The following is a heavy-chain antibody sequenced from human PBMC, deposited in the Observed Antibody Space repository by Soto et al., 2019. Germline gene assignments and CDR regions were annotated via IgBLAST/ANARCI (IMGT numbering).Heavy chain of an antibody. CDR1: GGVFRNYA. CDR2: IIPVFGTA. J-gene: IGHJ5*02. V-gene: IGHV1-69*01. Sequence: QVQLVQSGAEVKKPGSSVKVSCKASGGVFRNYAINWVRQAPGQGLEWMGGIIPVFGTADYPQKFQGRVNITADESTTTAYMELTSLNTEDTAVYFCARGRWGSYSFASWGQGTLVTVAS. D-gene: IGHD1-26*01. CDR3: ARGRWGSYSFAS.